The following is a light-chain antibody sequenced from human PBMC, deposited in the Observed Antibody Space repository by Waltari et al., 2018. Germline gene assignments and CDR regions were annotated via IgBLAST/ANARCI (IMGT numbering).Light chain of an antibody. V-gene: IGKV1-39*01. J-gene: IGKJ2*01. CDR3: QQSYSGYT. Sequence: DLQMTQSPSSLSASVGDRVTITCRASQSLSNYLNWYQQKPGKAPKLLIYGASNLQSGVPSRFSGSGSATDFTLTISSLQPDDFATYYCQQSYSGYTFGQGTKLEIK. CDR2: GAS. CDR1: QSLSNY.